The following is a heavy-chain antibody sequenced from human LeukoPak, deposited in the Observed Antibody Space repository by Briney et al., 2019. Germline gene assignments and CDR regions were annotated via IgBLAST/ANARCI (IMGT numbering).Heavy chain of an antibody. CDR2: ISAYNGNT. J-gene: IGHJ4*02. Sequence: ASVKVSCKASGYTFTSYGISWVRQAPGQGLEWMGWISAYNGNTNYAQKLQGRVTMTTDTSTSTAYMELRSLRSGDTAVYYCARVAYSYGPFDYWGQGTLVTVSS. V-gene: IGHV1-18*01. D-gene: IGHD5-18*01. CDR1: GYTFTSYG. CDR3: ARVAYSYGPFDY.